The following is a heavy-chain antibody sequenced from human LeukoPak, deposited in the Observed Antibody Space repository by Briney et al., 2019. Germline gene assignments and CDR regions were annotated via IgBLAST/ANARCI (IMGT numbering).Heavy chain of an antibody. CDR2: INHSGST. V-gene: IGHV4-34*01. CDR3: ARGLKRGIAAAGSRMGRHAFDI. J-gene: IGHJ3*02. D-gene: IGHD6-13*01. CDR1: GGSFSGYY. Sequence: SETLSLTCAVYGGSFSGYYWSWIRQPPGKGLEWIGEINHSGSTNYNPSLKSRVTISVDTSKNQFSLKLSSVTAADTAVYYCARGLKRGIAAAGSRMGRHAFDIWGQGTMVTVSS.